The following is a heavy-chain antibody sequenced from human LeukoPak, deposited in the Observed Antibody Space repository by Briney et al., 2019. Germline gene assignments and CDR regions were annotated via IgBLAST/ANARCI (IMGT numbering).Heavy chain of an antibody. Sequence: GGSLRLSCAASGFTFSSYWMSWVRQAPGKGLEWVAFIRYDGSNKYYADSVKGRFTISRDNSKNTLYLQMNSLRAEDTAVYYCARDRDFWSGELDVWGKGTTVTVSS. CDR1: GFTFSSYW. D-gene: IGHD3-3*01. CDR3: ARDRDFWSGELDV. V-gene: IGHV3-30*02. CDR2: IRYDGSNK. J-gene: IGHJ6*04.